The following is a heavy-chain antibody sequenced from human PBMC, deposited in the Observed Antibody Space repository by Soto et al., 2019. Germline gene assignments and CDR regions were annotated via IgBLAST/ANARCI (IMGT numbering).Heavy chain of an antibody. D-gene: IGHD5-18*01. Sequence: ASVKVSCKASGYTFTSYGISWVRQAPGQGLEWMGWISAYNGNTNYAQKLQGRVTMTTDTSTSTAYMELRSLRSDDTAVYYCARGGDVDTAMVGNWFDPWGQGTLVTVSS. CDR3: ARGGDVDTAMVGNWFDP. CDR2: ISAYNGNT. J-gene: IGHJ5*02. V-gene: IGHV1-18*01. CDR1: GYTFTSYG.